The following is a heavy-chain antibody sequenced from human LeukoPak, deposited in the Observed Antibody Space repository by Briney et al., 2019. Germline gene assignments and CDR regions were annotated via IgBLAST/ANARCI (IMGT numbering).Heavy chain of an antibody. D-gene: IGHD3-22*01. V-gene: IGHV3-11*01. CDR1: GFTFSDYY. J-gene: IGHJ4*02. CDR3: ARDRGRYYDSRGFYWGYYFDS. CDR2: ISSSGSTI. Sequence: GGSLRLSCAASGFTFSDYYMSWIRQAPGKGLEWVSYISSSGSTIYYADSVKGRFTISRDNAKNSLYLQMSSVRVDDTAVYYCARDRGRYYDSRGFYWGYYFDSWGQGILVTVST.